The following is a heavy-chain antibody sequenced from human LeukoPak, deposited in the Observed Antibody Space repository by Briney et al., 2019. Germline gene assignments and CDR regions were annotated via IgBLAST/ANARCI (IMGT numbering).Heavy chain of an antibody. CDR3: ARGVRRGYSSSWMDFDY. CDR2: IYSGGST. J-gene: IGHJ4*02. Sequence: GGSLRLSCAAAGFTVSSNYMSWVRQAQGKGLERASVIYSGGSTYYADSVTGRFTISRDNSKNTLYLQMNSLRAEDTAVYYCARGVRRGYSSSWMDFDYWGQGTLVTVSS. CDR1: GFTVSSNY. V-gene: IGHV3-53*01. D-gene: IGHD6-13*01.